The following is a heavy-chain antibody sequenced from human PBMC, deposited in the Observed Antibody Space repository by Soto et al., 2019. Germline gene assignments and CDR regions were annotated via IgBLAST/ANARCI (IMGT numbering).Heavy chain of an antibody. Sequence: QVQLVESGGGLVKPGGSLRLSCAASGIVFSDYMTWVRQAPGKGLEWLSYISGSGRTIYSADSVKGRFTISRDNATNSVLCQVSKVGPEGTAGYYSARWPYPWGGVEPWGQGALV. CDR2: ISGSGRTI. J-gene: IGHJ5*02. D-gene: IGHD3-16*01. CDR3: ARWPYPWGGVEP. CDR1: GIVFSDY. V-gene: IGHV3-11*01.